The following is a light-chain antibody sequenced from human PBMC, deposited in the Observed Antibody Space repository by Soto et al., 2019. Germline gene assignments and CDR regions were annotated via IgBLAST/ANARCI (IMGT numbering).Light chain of an antibody. V-gene: IGKV1-39*01. Sequence: DIQVTQSPSSLSSSLLDRVTITCLASQSISSYLNWYQQKPGKAPKLLIYAASSLQSGVPSRFSGSGSGTVFTLTISSLQPEDFATYYCQQSSSTPRTFGQGTKVDIK. CDR2: AAS. CDR3: QQSSSTPRT. CDR1: QSISSY. J-gene: IGKJ1*01.